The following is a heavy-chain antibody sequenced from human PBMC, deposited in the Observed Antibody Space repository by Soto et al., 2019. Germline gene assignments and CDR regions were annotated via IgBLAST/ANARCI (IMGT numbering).Heavy chain of an antibody. CDR3: AKARTSETAYDVFDI. J-gene: IGHJ3*02. D-gene: IGHD2-21*02. CDR2: ISAGAVAT. CDR1: GVTFSSYA. V-gene: IGHV3-23*01. Sequence: GVPLRLSCTASGVTFSSYAMSWVRQAPAKGLEWVSAISAGAVATNYADSVKGRFTISRDNAKNTLCLQMNSLRAEDTAVYYCAKARTSETAYDVFDIWGQGTVVTVSS.